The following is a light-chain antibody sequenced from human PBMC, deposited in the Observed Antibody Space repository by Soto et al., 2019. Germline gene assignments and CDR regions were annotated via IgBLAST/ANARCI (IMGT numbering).Light chain of an antibody. J-gene: IGLJ2*01. V-gene: IGLV2-23*02. CDR2: EVK. CDR3: SSYAGDTTIAPYVI. CDR1: SSDVGGYNL. Sequence: QSALTQPASVSGSPGQSITISCTGTSSDVGGYNLVSWYQHHPGKAPKLIIYEVKRRPSGVSDRFSGSKSGNTASLTISGLQDEDEGDYYCSSYAGDTTIAPYVIFGGGTKVTVL.